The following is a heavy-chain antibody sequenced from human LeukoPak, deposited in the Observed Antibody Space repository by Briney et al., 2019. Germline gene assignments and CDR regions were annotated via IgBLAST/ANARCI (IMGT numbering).Heavy chain of an antibody. CDR2: IRYDGSNK. V-gene: IGHV3-30*02. D-gene: IGHD6-19*01. CDR3: AKDPLSGIAVAGTTLFDY. CDR1: GFTFSSYG. Sequence: PGGSLRLSCAASGFTFSSYGMHWVRQAPGKGLEWVAFIRYDGSNKYYADSVKGRFTISRDNSKNTLYLQMNSLRAEDTAVYYCAKDPLSGIAVAGTTLFDYWGQGTLVTVSS. J-gene: IGHJ4*02.